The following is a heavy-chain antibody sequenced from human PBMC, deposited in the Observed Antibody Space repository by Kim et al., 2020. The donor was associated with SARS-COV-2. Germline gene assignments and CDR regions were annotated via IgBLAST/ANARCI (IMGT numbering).Heavy chain of an antibody. V-gene: IGHV3-23*01. J-gene: IGHJ3*02. CDR1: GFTFSSYA. CDR3: AKGCILGATWSASDT. CDR2: INDNGGST. D-gene: IGHD1-26*01. Sequence: GGSLRLSCAASGFTFSSYAMNWVRQAPGKGLEWVSVINDNGGSTYYADSVKGRFTTSRDNSENTLYLQINSLRAEDTAIYYCAKGCILGATWSASDTFGHGTMVTVSS.